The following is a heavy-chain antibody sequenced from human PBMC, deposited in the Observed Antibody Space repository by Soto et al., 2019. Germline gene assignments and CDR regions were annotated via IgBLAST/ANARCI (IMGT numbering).Heavy chain of an antibody. CDR2: IYSGGRT. J-gene: IGHJ4*02. D-gene: IGHD3-3*01. V-gene: IGHV3-53*02. CDR1: GFTVSSNY. Sequence: EVQLVETGGGLIPPGGSLRLSCAASGFTVSSNYMSWVRQAPGKGLESGSGIYSGGRTYYADYVKGRFTISRDNSKNTLSLKMNSIRSEDTAVYYCARANTYYDFWSGYYTSYYFDYWGQGTMVTVSS. CDR3: ARANTYYDFWSGYYTSYYFDY.